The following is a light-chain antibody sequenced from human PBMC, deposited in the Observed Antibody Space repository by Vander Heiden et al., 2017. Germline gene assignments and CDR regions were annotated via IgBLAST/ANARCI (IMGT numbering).Light chain of an antibody. V-gene: IGLV1-44*01. CDR1: TSNIGSNN. CDR2: TNN. CDR3: ASWDDTVRAVV. J-gene: IGLJ2*01. Sequence: QSVLTQPPSASGTPGQRLTISCSGSTSNIGSNNVNWDQQLPGAAPQLLIYTNNQRPSGVPDRFSGSKSGSSASLAISGLQADDESDFYCASWDDTVRAVVFGGGTKVTVL.